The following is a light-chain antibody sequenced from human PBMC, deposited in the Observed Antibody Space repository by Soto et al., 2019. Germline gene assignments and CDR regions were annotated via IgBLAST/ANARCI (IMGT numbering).Light chain of an antibody. CDR2: DAS. CDR1: QDINNC. CDR3: QQYDNLPLT. Sequence: DIPMTQSPSSLSASVGDRVTITCQASQDINNCLNWYQKKSGKAPKLLSYDASDLETGVPSRFSGSGSATDFTFTISSLQPEDIATYYCQQYDNLPLTFGGGTKVEIK. J-gene: IGKJ4*01. V-gene: IGKV1-33*01.